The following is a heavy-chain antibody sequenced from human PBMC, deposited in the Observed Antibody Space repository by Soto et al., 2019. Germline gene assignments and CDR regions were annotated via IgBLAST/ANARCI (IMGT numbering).Heavy chain of an antibody. Sequence: GESLKISCKGSGYTFTNYWIVWVRQSPGKGLEWMGIIYPGDSDTRYSPSFQGQVTISADRSISTAYLQWSSLKASDTGMYYCARYPTLTDYFFHGMDVWAQGTTVTSP. V-gene: IGHV5-51*01. J-gene: IGHJ6*02. CDR2: IYPGDSDT. D-gene: IGHD4-17*01. CDR3: ARYPTLTDYFFHGMDV. CDR1: GYTFTNYW.